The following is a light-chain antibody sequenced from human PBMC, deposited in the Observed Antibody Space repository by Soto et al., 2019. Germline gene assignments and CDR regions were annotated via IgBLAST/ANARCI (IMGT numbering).Light chain of an antibody. V-gene: IGKV3-11*01. J-gene: IGKJ4*01. Sequence: EIVLTQSPATQSLSPGERATLSCRASQNVGGYLAWYQQKPGQAPRLLISDASNRAAGIPARFSGIGSGTDFTLTISSLEPEDFAVYYCQQRNSWPLTFGGGTKVDIK. CDR1: QNVGGY. CDR2: DAS. CDR3: QQRNSWPLT.